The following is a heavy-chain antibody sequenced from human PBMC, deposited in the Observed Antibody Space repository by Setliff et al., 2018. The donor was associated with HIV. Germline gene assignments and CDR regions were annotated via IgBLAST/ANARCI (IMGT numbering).Heavy chain of an antibody. J-gene: IGHJ4*02. CDR3: ARLSGDYYYFDY. V-gene: IGHV4-4*09. D-gene: IGHD2-21*02. CDR1: GGSISSYY. Sequence: SETLSLTCTVSGGSISSYYWSWIRQPPGKGLEWIGYIYTSGSTNYNPSLKSRVTISLETSKNQFSLKLTSVTAADTAVYYCARLSGDYYYFDYWGQGTLVTVSS. CDR2: IYTSGST.